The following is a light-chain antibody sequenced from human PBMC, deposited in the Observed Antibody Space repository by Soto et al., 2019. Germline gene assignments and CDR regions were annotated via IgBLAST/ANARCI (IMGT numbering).Light chain of an antibody. V-gene: IGKV1-5*03. Sequence: DIQMTQSPSTLSASVGDRVTITCRASQSISSWLAWYQQKPGKAPKLLIYKASSLESGVPSRFSGSGSGTEFTLTNSSLQPDDFATYYCQHFETFGQGTKVEIK. J-gene: IGKJ1*01. CDR2: KAS. CDR1: QSISSW. CDR3: QHFET.